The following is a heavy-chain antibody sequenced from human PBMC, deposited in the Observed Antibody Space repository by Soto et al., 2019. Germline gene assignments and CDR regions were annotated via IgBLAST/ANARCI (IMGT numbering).Heavy chain of an antibody. D-gene: IGHD2-2*01. CDR3: ATRRTPNYGMDV. V-gene: IGHV5-51*01. J-gene: IGHJ6*02. CDR2: IYPGDSDT. Sequence: GESLKISCKGSGYYVASFCIGLVRQMPGKGLEWMAIIYPGDSDTRYSPYFQGQVTISADKSVSTAYLKWSSLKASDTAMYYCATRRTPNYGMDVWGQGTTVTSP. CDR1: GYYVASFC.